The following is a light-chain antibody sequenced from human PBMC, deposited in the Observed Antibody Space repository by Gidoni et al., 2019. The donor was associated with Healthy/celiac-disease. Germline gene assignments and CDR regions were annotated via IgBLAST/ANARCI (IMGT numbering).Light chain of an antibody. CDR2: GAS. V-gene: IGKV3-15*01. CDR3: QQYNNWPPEET. J-gene: IGKJ1*01. Sequence: EIVMTQSPATLSVSPGERATLSCRASQSVSSTLAWYQQKPGQAPRLLIYGASTRATGIPARFSGSGSGTEFTLTISSLQSEDFAVYYCQQYNNWPPEETFGQGTKVEIK. CDR1: QSVSST.